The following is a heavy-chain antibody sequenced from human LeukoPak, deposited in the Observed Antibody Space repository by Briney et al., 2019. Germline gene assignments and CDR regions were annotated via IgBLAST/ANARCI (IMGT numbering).Heavy chain of an antibody. Sequence: GGSLRLSCAASGFTFSSYWMSWVRQVPGKGLEWVANIKQDGSEKYYVDSVKGRFTISRDNAKNTLYLQMNSLRAEDTAVYYCARDPELLWFFDYWGQGTLVTVSS. D-gene: IGHD1-26*01. CDR2: IKQDGSEK. CDR1: GFTFSSYW. J-gene: IGHJ4*02. V-gene: IGHV3-7*01. CDR3: ARDPELLWFFDY.